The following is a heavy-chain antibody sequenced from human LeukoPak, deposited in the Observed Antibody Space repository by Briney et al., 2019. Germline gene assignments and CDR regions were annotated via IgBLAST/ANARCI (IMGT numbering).Heavy chain of an antibody. D-gene: IGHD5-24*01. CDR2: IYSDGSS. V-gene: IGHV4-61*02. CDR1: GGSISIGGYY. CDR3: ARVIRRDPYNYDGFDI. J-gene: IGHJ3*02. Sequence: SQTLSLTCTVSGGSISIGGYYWSWIRQPAGKGLEWIGRIYSDGSSNCSPSLKSRVTISIDTSKNQFSLNLSSVTAADTAVYYCARVIRRDPYNYDGFDIWGQGTMVTVS.